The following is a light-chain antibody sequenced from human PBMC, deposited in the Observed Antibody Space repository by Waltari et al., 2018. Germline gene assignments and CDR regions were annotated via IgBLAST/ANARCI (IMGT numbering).Light chain of an antibody. CDR3: QQRSEWPRT. CDR1: QIVSSY. CDR2: DAS. J-gene: IGKJ4*01. Sequence: EIVLTQTPATLCLSPGGIAPLACAASQIVSSYLDWYQQKPGQAPKLLIYDASNRATGIPARFSGRGSRTDFTFTINSLEPEDFAVYYCQQRSEWPRTFGRGTRVEIK. V-gene: IGKV3-11*01.